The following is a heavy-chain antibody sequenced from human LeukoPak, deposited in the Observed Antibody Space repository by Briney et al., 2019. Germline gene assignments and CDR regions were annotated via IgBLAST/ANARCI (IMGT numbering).Heavy chain of an antibody. CDR2: ISSSSSYI. V-gene: IGHV3-21*01. D-gene: IGHD1-26*01. CDR1: GFTFSSYS. J-gene: IGHJ4*02. Sequence: GGSLRLSCAASGFTFSSYSMNWVRQAPGKGLEWVSSISSSSSYIYYADSVKGRFTISRDNAKNSLYLQMNSLRAEDTAVYYCARVWGSYPASGRDYWGQGTLVTVSS. CDR3: ARVWGSYPASGRDY.